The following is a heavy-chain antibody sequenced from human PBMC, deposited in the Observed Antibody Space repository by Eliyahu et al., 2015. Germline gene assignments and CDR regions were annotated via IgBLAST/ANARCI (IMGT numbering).Heavy chain of an antibody. V-gene: IGHV3-21*02. CDR1: GFTFSSSN. J-gene: IGHJ6*02. CDR3: ARDNYRLARQSGMDV. Sequence: EVQLVESGGGLVKPGGSLRLSCAASGFTFSSSNMNWVRQAPGKGLEWVSYRSESSSHTYYADSVKGRFTISRDNAKNSLHLQMNSLRVEDTAVYYCARDNYRLARQSGMDVWGQGTTVTVSS. D-gene: IGHD5-24*01. CDR2: RSESSSHT.